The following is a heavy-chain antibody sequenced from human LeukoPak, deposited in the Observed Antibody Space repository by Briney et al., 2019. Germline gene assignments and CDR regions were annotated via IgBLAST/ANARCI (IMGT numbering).Heavy chain of an antibody. CDR3: ARHLSRSLRIAARPGWFDP. CDR2: INFRGST. V-gene: IGHV4-34*01. D-gene: IGHD6-6*01. Sequence: PSETLSLTCAVYGGSFSGYQWSWIRQPPGKGPEWIGEINFRGSTTYNPSLKSRVTVSVDTSKNHFSLNLSSVTAADTAIYYCARHLSRSLRIAARPGWFDPWGQGTLVTVSS. J-gene: IGHJ5*02. CDR1: GGSFSGYQ.